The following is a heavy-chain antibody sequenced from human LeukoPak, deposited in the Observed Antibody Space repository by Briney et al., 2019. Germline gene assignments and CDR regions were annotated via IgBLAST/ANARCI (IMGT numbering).Heavy chain of an antibody. CDR3: VGDREDGTSGNIDF. Sequence: GGSLRLSCAASGFTFSSYIMHWVRQAPGKGLEWVSSILSNGFDTSYAESVKGRITISRDNSKSTLFLEMSSLRAEDTALYYCVGDREDGTSGNIDFWGQGTLVTVSS. J-gene: IGHJ4*02. V-gene: IGHV3-23*01. D-gene: IGHD1-26*01. CDR2: ILSNGFDT. CDR1: GFTFSSYI.